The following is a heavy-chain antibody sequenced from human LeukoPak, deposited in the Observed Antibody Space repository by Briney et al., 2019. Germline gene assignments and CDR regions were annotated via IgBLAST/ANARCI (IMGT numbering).Heavy chain of an antibody. V-gene: IGHV3-30-3*01. CDR1: GFTFSSYA. CDR2: ISYDGSNK. Sequence: GGSLRLSCAASGFTFSSYAMHWVRQAPGKGLEWVAVISYDGSNKYYADSVKGRFTISRDNSKNTLYLQMNSLRAEDTAVYYCARDIGVVVPAATDCWGQGTLVTVSS. J-gene: IGHJ4*02. CDR3: ARDIGVVVPAATDC. D-gene: IGHD2-2*01.